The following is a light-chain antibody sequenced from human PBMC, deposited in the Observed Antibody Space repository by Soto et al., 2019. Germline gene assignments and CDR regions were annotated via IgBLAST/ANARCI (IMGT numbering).Light chain of an antibody. CDR2: AAS. J-gene: IGKJ5*01. Sequence: DIQMTQSPSSLSASVGDRVTITCRASQSISSYLNWYQQKPGKAPKLLMYAASSLQSGVPSRFSGSGSGTDFILTISSLQPDDFSTYYCQHRYCTPIPLGQGTRLEI. CDR1: QSISSY. CDR3: QHRYCTPIP. V-gene: IGKV1-39*01.